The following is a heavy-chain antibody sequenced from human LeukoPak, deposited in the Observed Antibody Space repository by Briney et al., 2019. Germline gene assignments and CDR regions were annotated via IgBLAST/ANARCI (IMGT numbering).Heavy chain of an antibody. CDR1: GFTVSSNY. CDR2: IYSGGST. Sequence: PGGSLRLSCAASGFTVSSNYMSWVRQAPGKGLEWVSVIYSGGSTYYADSAKGRFTISRDNSKNTLYLQMNSLRAEDTAVYYCARTSGYSYGHDYWGQGTLVTVSS. J-gene: IGHJ4*02. D-gene: IGHD5-18*01. V-gene: IGHV3-66*01. CDR3: ARTSGYSYGHDY.